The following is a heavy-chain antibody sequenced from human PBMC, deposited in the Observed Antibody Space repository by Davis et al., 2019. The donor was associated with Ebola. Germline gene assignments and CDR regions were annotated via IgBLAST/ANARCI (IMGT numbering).Heavy chain of an antibody. CDR2: ISGSGGST. J-gene: IGHJ6*02. V-gene: IGHV3-23*01. Sequence: GGSLRLSCAASGFIFSKYGMHWVRQAPGKGLEWVSAISGSGGSTYYADSVKGRFTISRDNSKNTLYLQMNSLRAEDTAVYYCAKDSYVGSGGYYYYGMDVWGQGTTVTVSS. CDR3: AKDSYVGSGGYYYYGMDV. D-gene: IGHD3-10*01. CDR1: GFIFSKYG.